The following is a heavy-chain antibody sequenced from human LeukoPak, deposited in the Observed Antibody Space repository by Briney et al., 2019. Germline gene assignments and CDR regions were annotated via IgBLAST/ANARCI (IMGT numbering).Heavy chain of an antibody. Sequence: SETLSLTCTVSGGSISGYYWSWIRQPPGKGLEWVGYISYSGSTNYNPSLKSRVTISVDTSKNQFSLKLSSVTGADTAIYYCAREGRAGSLFAYWGQGTLVTASS. V-gene: IGHV4-59*01. J-gene: IGHJ4*02. CDR2: ISYSGST. CDR1: GGSISGYY. CDR3: AREGRAGSLFAY. D-gene: IGHD3-10*01.